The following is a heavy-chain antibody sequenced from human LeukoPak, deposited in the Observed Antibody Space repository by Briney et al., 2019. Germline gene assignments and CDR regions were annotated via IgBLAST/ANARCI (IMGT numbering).Heavy chain of an antibody. J-gene: IGHJ4*02. D-gene: IGHD2-8*02. CDR3: AKPSCTSDCPLDY. Sequence: GGSLRLSCAASGFTFSDYYMSWIRQAPGKGLEWVSYISSSGSTIYYADSVKGRFTISRDNAKNSLYLQMNSLRAEDTAVYYCAKPSCTSDCPLDYWGQGTLVTVSS. CDR2: ISSSGSTI. CDR1: GFTFSDYY. V-gene: IGHV3-11*01.